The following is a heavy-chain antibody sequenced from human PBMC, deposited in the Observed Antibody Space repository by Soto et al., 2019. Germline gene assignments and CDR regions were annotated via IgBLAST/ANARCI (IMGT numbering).Heavy chain of an antibody. Sequence: GESLKISCAASGFTFSSYAMSWVRQAPGKGLEWVSAISGSGGSTYYADSVKGRFTISRDNSKNTLYLQMNSLRAEDTAVYYCASQTYYDILTGYRWGQGTLVTVSS. V-gene: IGHV3-23*01. CDR1: GFTFSSYA. D-gene: IGHD3-9*01. J-gene: IGHJ4*02. CDR2: ISGSGGST. CDR3: ASQTYYDILTGYR.